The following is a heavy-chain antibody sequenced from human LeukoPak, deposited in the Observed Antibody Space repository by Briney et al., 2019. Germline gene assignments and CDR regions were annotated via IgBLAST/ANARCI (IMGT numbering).Heavy chain of an antibody. D-gene: IGHD5-12*01. CDR2: ITGGGDGT. Sequence: GGSLRLSCATSGFTFNNYAMTWVRQAPGKGLEWVSHITGGGDGTYYADSVKGRFTISRDNAKNSLYLQMNSLRAEDTAVYYCAQSGYGDGMDVWGQGTTVTVSS. CDR3: AQSGYGDGMDV. J-gene: IGHJ6*02. CDR1: GFTFNNYA. V-gene: IGHV3-23*01.